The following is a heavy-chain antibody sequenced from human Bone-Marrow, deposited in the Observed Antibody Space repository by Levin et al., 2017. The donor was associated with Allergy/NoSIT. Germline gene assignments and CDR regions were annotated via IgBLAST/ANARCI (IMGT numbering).Heavy chain of an antibody. Sequence: PSETLSLTCTVSGGSISSYYWSWIRQPPGKGLEWIGYIYYSGSTNYNPSLKSRVTISVDTSKNQFSLKLSSVTAADTAVYYCARDRRDGYSYYYYYYGMDVWGQGTTVTVSS. D-gene: IGHD5-24*01. V-gene: IGHV4-59*01. J-gene: IGHJ6*02. CDR3: ARDRRDGYSYYYYYYGMDV. CDR2: IYYSGST. CDR1: GGSISSYY.